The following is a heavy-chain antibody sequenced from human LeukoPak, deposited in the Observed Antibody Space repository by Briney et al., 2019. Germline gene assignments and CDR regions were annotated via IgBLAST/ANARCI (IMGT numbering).Heavy chain of an antibody. Sequence: SVKVSCKASGGTFSSYAISWVRQAPGQGLERMGRIIPIFGIANYAQKFQGRVTITADKSTSTAYMELSSLRSEDTAVYYCARVITGTTYRGFDPWGQGTLVTVSS. CDR2: IIPIFGIA. J-gene: IGHJ5*02. CDR1: GGTFSSYA. V-gene: IGHV1-69*04. D-gene: IGHD1-7*01. CDR3: ARVITGTTYRGFDP.